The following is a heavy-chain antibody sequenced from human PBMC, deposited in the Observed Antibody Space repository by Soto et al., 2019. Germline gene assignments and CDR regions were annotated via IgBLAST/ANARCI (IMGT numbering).Heavy chain of an antibody. CDR3: ARGRGIAVRPYYYGMDV. Sequence: SETLSLTCTVSGDSVNTVNYYWTWIRQPPGKGLEWIGYVSHSGSTNYSPSLKSRVTLSVDTSKNQFYLTLTSVAAADTAVYYCARGRGIAVRPYYYGMDVWGQGTTVTVSS. CDR2: VSHSGST. V-gene: IGHV4-61*01. J-gene: IGHJ6*02. D-gene: IGHD6-6*01. CDR1: GDSVNTVNYY.